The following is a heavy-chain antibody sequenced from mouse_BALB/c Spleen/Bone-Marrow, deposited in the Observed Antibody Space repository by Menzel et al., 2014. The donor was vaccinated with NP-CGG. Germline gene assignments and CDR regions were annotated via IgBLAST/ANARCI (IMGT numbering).Heavy chain of an antibody. Sequence: EVMLVESGGGLVQPGGSWKLSCAASGFTFSSFGMHWVRQAPEKGLEWVAYISSGSSTVYYADKVMGRFTISRNNPKNTLLLQMTSLRSEDTAMYYCARSGSSSGYFDYWGQGTTLTVSS. V-gene: IGHV5-17*02. J-gene: IGHJ2*01. CDR2: ISSGSSTV. CDR3: ARSGSSSGYFDY. CDR1: GFTFSSFG. D-gene: IGHD1-1*01.